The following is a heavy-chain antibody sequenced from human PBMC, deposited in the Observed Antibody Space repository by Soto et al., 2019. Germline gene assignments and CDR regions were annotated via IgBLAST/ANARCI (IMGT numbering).Heavy chain of an antibody. J-gene: IGHJ6*03. Sequence: SVKVSCKASGGTFSSYTISWVRQAPGQGLEWMGRIIPILGIANYAQKFQGRVTITADKSTSTAYMELSSLRSEDTAVYYCARDAGDYYYMDVWGKGTTVTVSS. CDR3: ARDAGDYYYMDV. V-gene: IGHV1-69*04. CDR2: IIPILGIA. D-gene: IGHD3-10*01. CDR1: GGTFSSYT.